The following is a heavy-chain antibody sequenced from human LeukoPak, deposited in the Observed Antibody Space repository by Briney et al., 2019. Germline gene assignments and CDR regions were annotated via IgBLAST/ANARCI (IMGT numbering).Heavy chain of an antibody. CDR3: ARGRARYCSGGSCYSRWFDP. CDR2: INHSGST. J-gene: IGHJ5*02. Sequence: PSETLSLTCAVYGGSFSGYYWSWIRQPPGKGLEWIGEINHSGSTNYNPSLKSRVTISVDTSKNQFSLRLSSVTAADTAVYYCARGRARYCSGGSCYSRWFDPWGQGTLVTVSS. V-gene: IGHV4-34*01. D-gene: IGHD2-15*01. CDR1: GGSFSGYY.